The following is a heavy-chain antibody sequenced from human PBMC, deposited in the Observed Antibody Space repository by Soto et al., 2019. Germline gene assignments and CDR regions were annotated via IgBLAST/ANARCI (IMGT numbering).Heavy chain of an antibody. CDR3: ARRGGRSGIYYGTDV. CDR1: VYSFTTYW. D-gene: IGHD6-25*01. J-gene: IGHJ6*02. CDR2: INPGDSDT. Sequence: GESLKISCKGSVYSFTTYWIGWVRHMPGKGLEWMGIINPGDSDTRYSPSFQGQVAISADKFISTAYLQWSSLKASDTAMYYCARRGGRSGIYYGTDVWVQGTTGTVAS. V-gene: IGHV5-51*01.